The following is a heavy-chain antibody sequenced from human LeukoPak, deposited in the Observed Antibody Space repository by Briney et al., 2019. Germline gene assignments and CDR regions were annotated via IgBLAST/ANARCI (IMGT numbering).Heavy chain of an antibody. Sequence: GGSLRLSCAASGFTFSSYSMNWVRQAPGEGLEWVSYISSSSSTIYYADSVKGRFTISRDNAKNSLYLQMNSLRAEDTAVYYCARDSGSYSFDPWGQGTLVTVSS. CDR1: GFTFSSYS. D-gene: IGHD1-26*01. V-gene: IGHV3-48*01. CDR3: ARDSGSYSFDP. CDR2: ISSSSSTI. J-gene: IGHJ5*02.